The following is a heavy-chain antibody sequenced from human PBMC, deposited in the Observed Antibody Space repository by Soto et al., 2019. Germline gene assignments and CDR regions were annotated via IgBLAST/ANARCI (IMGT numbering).Heavy chain of an antibody. D-gene: IGHD3-3*01. CDR3: ARGYDFWSGYYYPYGMDV. V-gene: IGHV3-30-3*01. CDR1: GFTFSSYA. Sequence: QVQLVESGGGVVQPGRSLRLSCAASGFTFSSYAMHWVRQAPGKGLEWVAVISYDGSNKNHADTVKGRFTISRDNSKNTLYRQMNSLRAEDTAVYYCARGYDFWSGYYYPYGMDVWGQGTTVTVSS. CDR2: ISYDGSNK. J-gene: IGHJ6*02.